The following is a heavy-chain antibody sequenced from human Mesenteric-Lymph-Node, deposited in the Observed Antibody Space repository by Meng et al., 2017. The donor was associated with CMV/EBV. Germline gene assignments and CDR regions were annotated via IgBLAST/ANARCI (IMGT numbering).Heavy chain of an antibody. J-gene: IGHJ4*02. CDR1: GFTFSSYW. CDR2: IKQDGSEK. V-gene: IGHV3-7*03. D-gene: IGHD4-23*01. Sequence: GGSLRLSCAASGFTFSSYWMSWVRQAPGKGLEWVANIKQDGSEKYYVDSVKGRFTISRDNSKNTLYLQMNSLRAEDTAVYYCAIAGKWRYYFAYWGQGTLVTVSS. CDR3: AIAGKWRYYFAY.